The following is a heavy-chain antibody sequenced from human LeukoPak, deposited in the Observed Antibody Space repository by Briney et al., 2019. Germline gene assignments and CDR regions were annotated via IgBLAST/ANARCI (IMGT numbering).Heavy chain of an antibody. CDR1: GFTFSSYA. Sequence: PGRSLRLSCAASGFTFSSYAMHWVRQAPGKGLEWVAVISYDGSNKYYADSVKGRFTISRDNSKNTLYLQMKSLRAEDTAVYYCARDVTPRYWGQGTLVTVSS. V-gene: IGHV3-30-3*01. CDR3: ARDVTPRY. CDR2: ISYDGSNK. J-gene: IGHJ4*02.